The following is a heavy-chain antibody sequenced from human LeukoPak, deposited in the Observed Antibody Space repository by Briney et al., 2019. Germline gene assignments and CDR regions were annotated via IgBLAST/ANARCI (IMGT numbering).Heavy chain of an antibody. V-gene: IGHV3-53*01. CDR3: ATWPGGWYGEDS. D-gene: IGHD6-19*01. J-gene: IGHJ4*02. CDR1: GFTVSSNF. CDR2: IYGGGST. Sequence: GSLRLSCAASGFTVSSNFMSWVRQAPGKGLEWVSVIYGGGSTYYADSVKGRFTISRDTSKNMLYLQMNSLRAEDTAVYYCATWPGGWYGEDSWGQGTLVTVSS.